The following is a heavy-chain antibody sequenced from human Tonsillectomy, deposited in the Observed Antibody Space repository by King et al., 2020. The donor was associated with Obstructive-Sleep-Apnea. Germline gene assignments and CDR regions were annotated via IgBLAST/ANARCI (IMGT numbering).Heavy chain of an antibody. J-gene: IGHJ4*02. CDR2: VWYDGSNK. Sequence: QVQLQESGGGVVQPGRSLRLSCAASGFIFSSYGMHWVRQAPGRGLEWVAVVWYDGSNKYYADSVKGRFTISRDNSKNTMYLQMDSLSAEDTAVYYWARGGHTTLTLRYDYGGQGTLVTVSS. CDR1: GFIFSSYG. D-gene: IGHD4-11*01. V-gene: IGHV3-33*01. CDR3: ARGGHTTLTLRYDY.